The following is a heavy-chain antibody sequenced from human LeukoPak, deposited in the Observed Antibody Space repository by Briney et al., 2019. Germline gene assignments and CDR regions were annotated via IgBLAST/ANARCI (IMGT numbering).Heavy chain of an antibody. D-gene: IGHD7-27*01. Sequence: PSEALSLTCTVSGGSISSSSSYWGWIRQPPGKGLEWIGNIYYSGSTYYNPSLKSRVTISVDTPKNQFCLKLNSVTAADTAVYYCASLLNGGVAHWFDPWGQGTLVTVSS. CDR3: ASLLNGGVAHWFDP. CDR2: IYYSGST. CDR1: GGSISSSSSY. V-gene: IGHV4-39*01. J-gene: IGHJ5*02.